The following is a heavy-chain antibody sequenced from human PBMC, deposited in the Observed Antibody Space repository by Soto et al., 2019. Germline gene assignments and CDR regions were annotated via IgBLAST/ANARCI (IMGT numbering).Heavy chain of an antibody. D-gene: IGHD6-25*01. CDR1: GFTFSSYA. J-gene: IGHJ4*02. CDR2: ISYDGSNK. V-gene: IGHV3-30-3*01. Sequence: QVQLVESGGGVVQPGRSLRLSCAASGFTFSSYAMHWVRQAPGKGLEWVAVISYDGSNKYYADSVKGRFTISRDNSKNTLYLKMNSLRAEDTAVYYCARDRPAHFDYWGQGTLVTVSS. CDR3: ARDRPAHFDY.